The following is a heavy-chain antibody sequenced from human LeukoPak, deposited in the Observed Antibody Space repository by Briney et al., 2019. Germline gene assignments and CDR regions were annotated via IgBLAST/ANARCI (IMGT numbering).Heavy chain of an antibody. CDR3: ARFRVFSGSGAYYYYMDV. CDR2: IYYSGST. CDR1: GGSISSSSYY. D-gene: IGHD3-10*01. J-gene: IGHJ6*03. Sequence: SETLSLTCTVSGGSISSSSYYWGWIRQPPGKGLEWIGSIYYSGSTYYNPSLKSRVTISVDTSKNQFSLKLSSVTAADTAVYYCARFRVFSGSGAYYYYMDVWGKGTTVTISS. V-gene: IGHV4-39*01.